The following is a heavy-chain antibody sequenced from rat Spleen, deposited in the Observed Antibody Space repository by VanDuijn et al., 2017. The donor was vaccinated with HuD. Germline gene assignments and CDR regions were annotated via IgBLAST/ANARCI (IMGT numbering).Heavy chain of an antibody. CDR1: GFSLNNYG. D-gene: IGHD1-2*01. Sequence: QVQLKESGPGLVQPSQTLSLTCTVSGFSLNNYGVIWVRQPPGQGLEWMGVIWGNGNANYNSALKSRLSISRDTSKSQVFLKMNNLQTEDTAMYFCARSDYSSPYYFDYWGQGVMVTVSS. V-gene: IGHV2S61*01. CDR2: IWGNGNA. J-gene: IGHJ2*01. CDR3: ARSDYSSPYYFDY.